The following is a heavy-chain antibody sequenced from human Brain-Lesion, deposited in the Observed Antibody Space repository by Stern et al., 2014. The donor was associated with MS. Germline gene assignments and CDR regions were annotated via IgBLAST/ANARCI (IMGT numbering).Heavy chain of an antibody. J-gene: IGHJ4*02. CDR2: IKQDGSEK. CDR3: ARRQGGYFDTTGHDY. CDR1: GVTFSSSW. Sequence: EVQLVESGGGLVQPGGSLRLSCAASGVTFSSSWMSWVRQAPGKGLAWVANIKQDGSEKYYLGSVKGRFIISRDNAKNSLYLQMHSLRAEDTAVYYCARRQGGYFDTTGHDYWGQGTLVTVSS. V-gene: IGHV3-7*01. D-gene: IGHD3-22*01.